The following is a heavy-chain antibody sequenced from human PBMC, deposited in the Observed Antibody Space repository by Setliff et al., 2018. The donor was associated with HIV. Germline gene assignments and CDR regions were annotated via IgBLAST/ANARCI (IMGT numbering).Heavy chain of an antibody. CDR3: ARRIDDSGSFPDKNWFDT. V-gene: IGHV4-4*09. D-gene: IGHD3-10*01. J-gene: IGHJ5*02. Sequence: PSETLSLTCTVSGGSTNNYCWNWIRQPPGRGLEWIGFIFASGTTKYNPSLQSRVTMSIDTSKNQFSLKLTSVTAADTAVYYCARRIDDSGSFPDKNWFDTWGQGSLVTVSS. CDR1: GGSTNNYC. CDR2: IFASGTT.